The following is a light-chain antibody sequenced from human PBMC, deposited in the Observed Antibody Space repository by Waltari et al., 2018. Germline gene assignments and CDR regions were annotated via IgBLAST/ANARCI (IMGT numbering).Light chain of an antibody. V-gene: IGKV4-1*01. CDR1: QSVLFSSNNENY. J-gene: IGKJ2*03. Sequence: INCKSSQSVLFSSNNENYLAWYQQKPGQPPKLLIYWASTRESGVPDRFSGSGSGTDFTLTISSLQAEDVAVYYCQQYYSIPRSFGQGTKLEIK. CDR2: WAS. CDR3: QQYYSIPRS.